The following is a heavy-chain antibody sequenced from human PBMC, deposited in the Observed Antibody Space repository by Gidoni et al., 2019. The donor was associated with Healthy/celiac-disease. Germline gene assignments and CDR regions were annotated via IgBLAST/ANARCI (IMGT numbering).Heavy chain of an antibody. Sequence: EVQLVESGGGLVKPGGSLRLACAASGFTFSSYSMNWVRQAQGKGLEWVSSISSSSSYIYYADSVKCRFTISRDNAKNSLYLQMNSLRAEDTAVYYCARDSRKYSGSYWVMNDAFDIWGQGTMVTVSS. CDR2: ISSSSSYI. J-gene: IGHJ3*02. CDR3: ARDSRKYSGSYWVMNDAFDI. CDR1: GFTFSSYS. D-gene: IGHD1-26*01. V-gene: IGHV3-21*01.